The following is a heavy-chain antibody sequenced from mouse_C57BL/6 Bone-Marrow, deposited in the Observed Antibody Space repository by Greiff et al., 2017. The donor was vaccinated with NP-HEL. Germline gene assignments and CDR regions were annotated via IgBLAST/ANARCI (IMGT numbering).Heavy chain of an antibody. J-gene: IGHJ3*01. Sequence: QVQLQQSGAELARPGASVKLSCKASGYTFTSYGISWVKQRTGQGLEWIGEIYPRSGNTYYNEKFKGKATLTADKSSSTAYMELRSLTSEDSAVYVCARGRWLLEFAYWGQGTLVTVSA. D-gene: IGHD2-3*01. V-gene: IGHV1-81*01. CDR2: IYPRSGNT. CDR3: ARGRWLLEFAY. CDR1: GYTFTSYG.